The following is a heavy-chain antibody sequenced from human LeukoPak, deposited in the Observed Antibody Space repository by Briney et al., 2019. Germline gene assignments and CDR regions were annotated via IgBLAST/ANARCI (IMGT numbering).Heavy chain of an antibody. V-gene: IGHV3-23*01. J-gene: IGHJ2*01. CDR3: ARELVSSGTGYFDL. CDR1: AFAFGNFG. D-gene: IGHD3-10*01. CDR2: ITGSSTWT. Sequence: PGGSLRLSCEASAFAFGNFGMTWVRHAPGQGLQLVSGITGSSTWTYYAASVKGRFTVSRDNSQNTLHLQMNSLRADDTAVYYCARELVSSGTGYFDLWGRGTLVTVSS.